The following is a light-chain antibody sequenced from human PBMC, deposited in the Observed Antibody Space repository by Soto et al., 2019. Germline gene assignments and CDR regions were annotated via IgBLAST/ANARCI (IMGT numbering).Light chain of an antibody. CDR1: QSISSW. CDR3: QQYNSLWT. Sequence: DIQMTQSPSTLSASVGDRVTITCRASQSISSWLAWYQQKPGKAPKPLIYDASSLESGVPSRFSGSGSGTEFTLTISSLQPDDFATYYCQQYNSLWTFGQGTKVDIK. V-gene: IGKV1-5*01. J-gene: IGKJ1*01. CDR2: DAS.